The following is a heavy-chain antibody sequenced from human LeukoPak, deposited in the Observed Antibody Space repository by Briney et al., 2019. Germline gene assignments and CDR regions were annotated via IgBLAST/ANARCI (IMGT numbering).Heavy chain of an antibody. V-gene: IGHV4-59*01. CDR1: GGSISSYY. CDR3: ARQLRKNYYGSGSYVEDWFDP. Sequence: PSETLSLTCTVSGGSISSYYWSWIRQPPGKGLEWIGYIYYSGSTNYNPSLKSRVTISVDTFKNQFSLKLSSVTAADTAVYYCARQLRKNYYGSGSYVEDWFDPWGQGTLVTVSS. D-gene: IGHD3-10*01. J-gene: IGHJ5*02. CDR2: IYYSGST.